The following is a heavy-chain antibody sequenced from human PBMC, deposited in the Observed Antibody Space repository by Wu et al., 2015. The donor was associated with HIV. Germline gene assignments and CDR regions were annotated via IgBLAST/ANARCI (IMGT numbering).Heavy chain of an antibody. CDR1: GYTFTGYF. J-gene: IGHJ4*02. D-gene: IGHD2-2*01. CDR3: ARDQTPAKLVPFDY. V-gene: IGHV1-46*01. Sequence: QVQLVQSRAEVKKPGASVKVSCTAFGYTFTGYFLHWVRRAPGQGLDWMAIINPSNDKTNYAQTVQGRLTVTSDTSTNTVYMKLSNLRSEDTAVYYCARDQTPAKLVPFDYWAREPWSPSPQ. CDR2: INPSNDKT.